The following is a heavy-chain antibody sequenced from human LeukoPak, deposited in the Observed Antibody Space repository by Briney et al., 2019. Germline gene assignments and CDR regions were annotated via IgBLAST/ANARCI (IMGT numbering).Heavy chain of an antibody. CDR2: MYSSGSS. CDR3: ATSGLYGGNSIDAFDI. CDR1: GGSISSHF. Sequence: SETLSLTCTVSGGSISSHFWSWIRQAPGKGLEWIGYMYSSGSSNYNPSLKSRVTISVDTSKNQFSLKLISVTAADTAVYYCATSGLYGGNSIDAFDIWGQGTMVTASS. V-gene: IGHV4-59*08. J-gene: IGHJ3*02. D-gene: IGHD4-23*01.